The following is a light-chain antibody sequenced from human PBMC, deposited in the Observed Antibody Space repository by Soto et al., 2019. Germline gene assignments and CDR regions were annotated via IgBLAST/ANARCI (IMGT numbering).Light chain of an antibody. CDR1: QDIGNS. CDR2: DAY. J-gene: IGKJ3*01. Sequence: DIQMTQSPPSLSAPVGERVTITCQASQDIGNSLNWFQHKPGKAPNLVIYDAYNLEIGVPSRFSGSGSGTDFTFTITSLRPEDIATYYCQKSDHLPLFGPGTKVDIK. V-gene: IGKV1-33*01. CDR3: QKSDHLPL.